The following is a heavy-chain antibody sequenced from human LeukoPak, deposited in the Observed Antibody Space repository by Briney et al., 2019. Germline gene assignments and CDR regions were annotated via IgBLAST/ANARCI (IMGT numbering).Heavy chain of an antibody. V-gene: IGHV4-38-2*02. CDR1: GYSISSGYY. J-gene: IGHJ3*02. CDR3: ARVILVTGTGVQPDAFDI. Sequence: SETLSLTCTVSGYSISSGYYWGWIRQPPGKGLEWVGSIYHSGSTYYNPSLKSRVTISVDTSMNQFSLKLSSVTAADTAVYYCARVILVTGTGVQPDAFDIWGQGTMVTVSS. D-gene: IGHD1-20*01. CDR2: IYHSGST.